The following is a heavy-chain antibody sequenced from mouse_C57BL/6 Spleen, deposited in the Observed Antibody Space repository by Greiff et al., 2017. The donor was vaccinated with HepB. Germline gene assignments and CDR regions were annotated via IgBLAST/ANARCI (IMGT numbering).Heavy chain of an antibody. CDR2: IYPGDGDT. Sequence: QVQLQQSGAELVKPGASVKISCKASGYAFSSYWMNWVKQRPGKGLEWIGQIYPGDGDTNYNGNFKGKATLTADKSSSTAYMQLSSLTSEDSAVYFCARRPLYGSSFDYWGQGTTLTVSS. CDR1: GYAFSSYW. V-gene: IGHV1-80*01. CDR3: ARRPLYGSSFDY. J-gene: IGHJ2*01. D-gene: IGHD1-1*01.